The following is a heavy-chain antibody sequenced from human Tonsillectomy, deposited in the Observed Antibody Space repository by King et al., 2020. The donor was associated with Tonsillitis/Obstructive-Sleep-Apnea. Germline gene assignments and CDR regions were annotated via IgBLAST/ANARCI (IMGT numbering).Heavy chain of an antibody. CDR1: GFTFGSYW. J-gene: IGHJ4*02. CDR3: AREYCSGGSCYRIFDC. Sequence: QLVQSGGGLVQPGGSLRLSCAASGFTFGSYWMTWVRQAPGKGLEWVANIKQHGSEKYYVDSVKGRFTISRDDAKNSLYLQMNSLKAEDTAGYFCAREYCSGGSCYRIFDCWGQGTLVTVSS. CDR2: IKQHGSEK. V-gene: IGHV3-7*04. D-gene: IGHD2-15*01.